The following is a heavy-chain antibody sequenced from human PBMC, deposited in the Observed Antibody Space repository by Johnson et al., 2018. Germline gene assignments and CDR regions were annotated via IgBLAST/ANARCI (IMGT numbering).Heavy chain of an antibody. Sequence: QVQLVQSGGGVVQPGRSLRLSCAASGFTFSSYGMHWVRQAPGKGLEWVAVISYDGSKKYYADSVKGRFTISRDNSNNTLYLQMNSLRAGDTSVYYCARSEGDYGDYLAAFDIWGQGTMVTVSS. V-gene: IGHV3-30*03. CDR1: GFTFSSYG. CDR2: ISYDGSKK. CDR3: ARSEGDYGDYLAAFDI. D-gene: IGHD4-17*01. J-gene: IGHJ3*02.